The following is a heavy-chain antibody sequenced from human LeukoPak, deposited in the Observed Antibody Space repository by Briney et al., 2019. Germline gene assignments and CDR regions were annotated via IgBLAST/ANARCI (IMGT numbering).Heavy chain of an antibody. J-gene: IGHJ4*02. CDR1: GFTFSSYE. CDR2: ISSSGSTI. Sequence: QAGGSLRLSCAASGFTFSSYEMNWVRQAPGKGLEWVSYISSSGSTIYYADSVKGRFTISRDNAKKSVYLQMNSLRAEDTAVYYCARGSTYSSGWYTGFDYWGQGTLVTVSS. D-gene: IGHD6-19*01. V-gene: IGHV3-48*03. CDR3: ARGSTYSSGWYTGFDY.